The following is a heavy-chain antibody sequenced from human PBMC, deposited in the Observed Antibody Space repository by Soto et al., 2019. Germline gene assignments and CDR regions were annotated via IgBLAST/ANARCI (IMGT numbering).Heavy chain of an antibody. CDR3: ARLIAAAGIADY. CDR2: IYYSGST. CDR1: GGSISSSSYY. D-gene: IGHD6-13*01. Sequence: QLQLQESGPGLVKPSETLSLTCTVSGGSISSSSYYWGWIRQPPGKGLEWIGSIYYSGSTYYNPSLKSRVTISVDTSKNPFSLKLSSVTAAATAVYYCARLIAAAGIADYWGQGTLVIVSS. J-gene: IGHJ4*02. V-gene: IGHV4-39*01.